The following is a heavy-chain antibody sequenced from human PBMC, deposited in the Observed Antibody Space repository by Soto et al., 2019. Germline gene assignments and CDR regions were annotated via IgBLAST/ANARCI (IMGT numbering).Heavy chain of an antibody. Sequence: AAETLSLTCTVSGGSISSGGYYWSWIRQHPGKCLEWIGYIYYSGSTYYNPSLKSRVTISVDTSKNQFSLKLSSVTAADTAVYYCAREPVVVPAAILGGGYYGMDVWGQGTTVTAP. V-gene: IGHV4-31*03. CDR2: IYYSGST. CDR3: AREPVVVPAAILGGGYYGMDV. D-gene: IGHD2-2*02. J-gene: IGHJ6*02. CDR1: GGSISSGGYY.